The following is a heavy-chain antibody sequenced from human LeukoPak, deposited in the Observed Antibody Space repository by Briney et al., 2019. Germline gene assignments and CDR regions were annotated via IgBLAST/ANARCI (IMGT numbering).Heavy chain of an antibody. CDR1: GFTFSSYE. J-gene: IGHJ3*02. Sequence: GGSLRLSCAASGFTFSSYEMNWVRQAPGKGLEWVSYISSSGSTIYYADSVKGRFTISRDNAKNSLYLQMNSLRAEDTAVYYCARDHVFGVVLAGKRLNTSGQNAFDIWGQGTMVTVSS. V-gene: IGHV3-48*03. D-gene: IGHD3-3*01. CDR3: ARDHVFGVVLAGKRLNTSGQNAFDI. CDR2: ISSSGSTI.